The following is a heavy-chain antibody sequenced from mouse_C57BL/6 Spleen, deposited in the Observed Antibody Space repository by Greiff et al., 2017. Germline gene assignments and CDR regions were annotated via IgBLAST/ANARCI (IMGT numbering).Heavy chain of an antibody. D-gene: IGHD2-4*01. J-gene: IGHJ3*01. CDR2: ISYDGSN. CDR1: GYSITSGYY. CDR3: ARGDYDTWFAY. Sequence: DVKLVESGPGLVKPSQSLSLTCSVTGYSITSGYYWNWIRQFPGNKLEWMGYISYDGSNNYNPSLKNRISITRDTSKNQFFLKLNSVTTEDTATYYCARGDYDTWFAYWGQGTLVTVSA. V-gene: IGHV3-6*01.